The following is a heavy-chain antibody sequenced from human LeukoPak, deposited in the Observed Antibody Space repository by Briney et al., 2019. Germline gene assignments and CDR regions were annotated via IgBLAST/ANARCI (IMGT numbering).Heavy chain of an antibody. D-gene: IGHD4-11*01. CDR3: VRGYSLYYDYYMDV. CDR1: GGSFSGYY. CDR2: INHSGCS. V-gene: IGHV4-34*01. J-gene: IGHJ6*03. Sequence: PSETLSLTCAVYGGSFSGYYWSWIRQPPGKGLEWIGEINHSGCSNFSPPLERRVPISLDTFQKQFSLALGSVTTSGPVVYFFVRGYSLYYDYYMDVWGKGTTVTVSS.